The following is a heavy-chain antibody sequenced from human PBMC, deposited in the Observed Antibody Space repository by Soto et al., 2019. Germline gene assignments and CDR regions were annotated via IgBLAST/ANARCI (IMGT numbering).Heavy chain of an antibody. J-gene: IGHJ4*02. CDR2: INAGNGNT. CDR1: GYTFTSYA. D-gene: IGHD2-15*01. CDR3: ARGGGYCSGGSCYTLFTPFDY. Sequence: ASVKVSCKASGYTFTSYAMHWVRQAPGQRLEWMGWINAGNGNTKYSQKFQGRITITRDTSASTAYMELSSLRSEDTAVYYCARGGGYCSGGSCYTLFTPFDYWGQGTLVTVSS. V-gene: IGHV1-3*01.